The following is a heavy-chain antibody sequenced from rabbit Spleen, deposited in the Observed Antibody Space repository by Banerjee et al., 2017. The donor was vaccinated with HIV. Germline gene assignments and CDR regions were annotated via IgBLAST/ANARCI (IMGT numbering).Heavy chain of an antibody. CDR1: GFDFSSNA. J-gene: IGHJ4*01. CDR2: IDVDKDRT. D-gene: IGHD7-1*01. Sequence: QQQLEESGGGLVKPEGSLTLTCKASGFDFSSNAICWVRQAPGKGLEWIACIDVDKDRTHYATWAKGRFTISKTSSTTVTLQMTSLTVADTATYFCARENNYAGYDADLWGPGTLVTVS. CDR3: ARENNYAGYDADL. V-gene: IGHV1S45*01.